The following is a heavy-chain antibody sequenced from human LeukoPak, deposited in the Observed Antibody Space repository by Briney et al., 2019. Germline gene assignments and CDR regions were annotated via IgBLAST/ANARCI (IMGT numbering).Heavy chain of an antibody. D-gene: IGHD3-10*01. Sequence: AGGSLRLSCAASGFTFSSYEMNWVRQAPGKGLEWVSAISGSGGSTYYADSVKGRFTISRDNAKNSLYLQMNSLRVEDTAIYYCVKVAKYYYGSETYYFFEHWGQGTPVTASS. CDR3: VKVAKYYYGSETYYFFEH. V-gene: IGHV3-48*03. CDR2: ISGSGGST. CDR1: GFTFSSYE. J-gene: IGHJ4*02.